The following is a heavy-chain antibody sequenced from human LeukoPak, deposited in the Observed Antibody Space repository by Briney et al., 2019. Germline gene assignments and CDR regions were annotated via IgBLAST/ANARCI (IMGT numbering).Heavy chain of an antibody. CDR2: IKEDGSET. J-gene: IGHJ4*02. Sequence: GGSLRLSCVASGFIFKKYWMNWVRQVPGKGLECLANIKEDGSETYYADSVKGRFTISRDNPKNLLFLQINGLRVEDTAVYYCARETPRRGETRDGYRWGQGTVVTVSS. V-gene: IGHV3-7*01. D-gene: IGHD5-24*01. CDR3: ARETPRRGETRDGYR. CDR1: GFIFKKYW.